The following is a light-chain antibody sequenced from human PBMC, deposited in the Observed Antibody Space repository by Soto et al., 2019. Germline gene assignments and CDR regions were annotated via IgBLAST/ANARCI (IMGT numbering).Light chain of an antibody. J-gene: IGLJ3*02. CDR3: ASWDDSLSGVV. CDR2: RNT. Sequence: QSVLTQPPSESGTPGQRVTISCSGSSSNIGSNYVSWYQQLPGTAPKLLIYRNTARPSGVPDRFSGSKSGTSASLAISGLGSEDEADYYCASWDDSLSGVVFGGGTKLTVL. V-gene: IGLV1-47*01. CDR1: SSNIGSNY.